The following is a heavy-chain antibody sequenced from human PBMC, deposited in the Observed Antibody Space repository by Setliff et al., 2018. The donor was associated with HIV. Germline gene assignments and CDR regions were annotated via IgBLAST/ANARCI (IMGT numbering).Heavy chain of an antibody. J-gene: IGHJ4*02. D-gene: IGHD1-1*01. CDR2: INPNTGDT. CDR3: ARDDRTCILDLEY. V-gene: IGHV1-2*02. CDR1: GYTFTGYY. Sequence: ASVKVSCKASGYTFTGYYIHWVRQAPGQGLEWLGWINPNTGDTNYAQRFQGRVTMTSDTSISTAYREVIRLTSDDSALYYCARDDRTCILDLEYWGQGTLVTVCS.